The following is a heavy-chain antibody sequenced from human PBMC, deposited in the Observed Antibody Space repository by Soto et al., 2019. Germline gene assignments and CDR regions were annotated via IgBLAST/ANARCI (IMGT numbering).Heavy chain of an antibody. CDR2: ISYDGTYK. J-gene: IGHJ4*02. CDR1: AFTFRSYA. Sequence: QVQLVESGGGVVQPGRSLRLSCAASAFTFRSYAMHWVRQAPGKGLEWVAVISYDGTYKYYADSVKGRFTISRDNSXXTXXLQMSSLRPEETAVYYCARDAIYDGSGYYGSYFDYWGQGSLVTVSS. D-gene: IGHD3-22*01. CDR3: ARDAIYDGSGYYGSYFDY. V-gene: IGHV3-30-3*01.